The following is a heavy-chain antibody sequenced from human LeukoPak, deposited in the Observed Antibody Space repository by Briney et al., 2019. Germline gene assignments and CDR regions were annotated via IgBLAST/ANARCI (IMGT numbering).Heavy chain of an antibody. CDR2: IYHSGST. J-gene: IGHJ4*02. D-gene: IGHD6-19*01. CDR3: ARVRGYGSGWYRGSDFDY. Sequence: SETLPLTCAVSGYSISSGYYWGWIRQPPGKGLEWIGSIYHSGSTYYNPSLKSRVTISVDTSKNQFSLKLSSVTAADTAVYYCARVRGYGSGWYRGSDFDYWGQGTLVTVSS. V-gene: IGHV4-38-2*01. CDR1: GYSISSGYY.